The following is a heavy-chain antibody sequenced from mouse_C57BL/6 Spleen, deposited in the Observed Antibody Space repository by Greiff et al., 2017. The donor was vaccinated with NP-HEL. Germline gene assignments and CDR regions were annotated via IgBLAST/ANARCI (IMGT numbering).Heavy chain of an antibody. D-gene: IGHD1-1*01. CDR2: IRNKANGYTT. J-gene: IGHJ2*01. Sequence: EVQLVESGGGLVQPGGSLSLSCAASGFTFTAYYMSWVRQPPGTALEWLGFIRNKANGYTTEYSASVKGRFTISRDNSQSILYLQMNALRAEDSATYYCARHYYGPHYFDYWGQGTTLTVSS. CDR1: GFTFTAYY. CDR3: ARHYYGPHYFDY. V-gene: IGHV7-3*01.